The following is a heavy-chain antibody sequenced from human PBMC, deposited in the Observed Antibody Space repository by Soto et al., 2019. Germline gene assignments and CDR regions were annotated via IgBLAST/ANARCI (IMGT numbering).Heavy chain of an antibody. CDR2: IIPIFGTA. V-gene: IGHV1-69*05. D-gene: IGHD6-13*01. CDR1: GGTFSSYA. J-gene: IGHJ4*02. Sequence: SVKVSFKASGGTFSSYAISWVRQAPGQGLEWMGGIIPIFGTANYAQKLQGRVTMTTDTSTSTAYMELRSLRSDDTAVYYCARVPEQYSSSWYYFDYWGQGTLVTVSS. CDR3: ARVPEQYSSSWYYFDY.